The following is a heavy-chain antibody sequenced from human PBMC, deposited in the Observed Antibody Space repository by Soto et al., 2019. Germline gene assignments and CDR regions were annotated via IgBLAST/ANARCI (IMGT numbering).Heavy chain of an antibody. Sequence: QVQLVQSGAEEKKPGASVKVSCKASGYTFTTYAMHWVRQAPGQRPEWMGWINGGNGDTKYSQKFQGRVTITRDTSASTAYMELSSLRYEDTAVYYCARGGGGGGGRELFVYWGQGTLVTVSS. CDR2: INGGNGDT. CDR1: GYTFTTYA. D-gene: IGHD3-16*01. V-gene: IGHV1-3*05. CDR3: ARGGGGGGGRELFVY. J-gene: IGHJ4*02.